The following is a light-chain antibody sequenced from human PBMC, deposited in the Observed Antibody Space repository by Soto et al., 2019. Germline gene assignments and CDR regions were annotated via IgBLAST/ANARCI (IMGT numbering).Light chain of an antibody. CDR1: SSDVGGSNH. CDR2: GVS. J-gene: IGLJ3*02. CDR3: SSYVTSSTLVL. Sequence: QSALTQPASVSGSPGQSITISCTGTSSDVGGSNHVSWYQQHPGKAPKLMIFGVSTRPSGVSNRFSGSKSGNTASLTISGLQAEDEADYYCSSYVTSSTLVLFGGGTKLTVL. V-gene: IGLV2-14*01.